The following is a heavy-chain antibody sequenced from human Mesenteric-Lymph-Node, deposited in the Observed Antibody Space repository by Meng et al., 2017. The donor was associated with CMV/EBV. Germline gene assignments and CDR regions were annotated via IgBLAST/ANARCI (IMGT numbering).Heavy chain of an antibody. CDR1: GFTFSSYD. J-gene: IGHJ4*02. D-gene: IGHD1-26*01. CDR3: TMWDRRRGGFDY. V-gene: IGHV3-64*04. Sequence: GESLKISCVAFGFTFSSYDMHWVRQAPGKGLEYVSAISSNGGTTYYADSVKGRFTISRDDDTNTIYLQMNSLRLDDSAVYYCTMWDRRRGGFDYWGQGTLVTVSS. CDR2: ISSNGGTT.